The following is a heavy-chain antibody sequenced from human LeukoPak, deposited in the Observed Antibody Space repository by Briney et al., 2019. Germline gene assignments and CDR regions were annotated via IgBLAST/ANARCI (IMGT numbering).Heavy chain of an antibody. CDR2: VKSKSNGGTT. J-gene: IGHJ4*02. CDR1: GFTFSNAW. CDR3: SAGVGHSDFDY. V-gene: IGHV3-15*01. Sequence: GGSLRLSCAASGFTFSNAWMSWVRQAPGKGLEWVGRVKSKSNGGTTGYAAPVKGRFTISRDDSKNTYLQMNSLKSEDTAVYFCSAGVGHSDFDYWGQGTLVTVSS. D-gene: IGHD2-8*01.